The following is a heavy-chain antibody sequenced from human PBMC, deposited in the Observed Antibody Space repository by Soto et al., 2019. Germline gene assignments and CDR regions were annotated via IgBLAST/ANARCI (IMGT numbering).Heavy chain of an antibody. J-gene: IGHJ3*02. V-gene: IGHV1-18*01. CDR2: INPYKGNT. CDR1: GYTFNSYG. Sequence: QVQLVQSGTEVKKPGASVKVSCKASGYTFNSYGISWVRQAPGQGLVWMGWINPYKGNTNYAQNLQGRLTMTTDTSMRTAYMELRSLRSDDTALYYCARGRGSFHDAFDIWGQGTMVTVSS. CDR3: ARGRGSFHDAFDI.